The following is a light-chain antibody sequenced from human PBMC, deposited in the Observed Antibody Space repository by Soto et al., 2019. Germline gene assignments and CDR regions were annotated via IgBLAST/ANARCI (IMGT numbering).Light chain of an antibody. CDR1: QSVSSN. J-gene: IGKJ1*01. V-gene: IGKV3-15*01. Sequence: EKVMTPSPAPPSVSPGEKATLSCRASQSVSSNLAWYQQKPGQAPRLLIYGASTRATGIPARFSGSGSGTEFTLTISSLQSEDFAVYYCQQLWTLGQGTKVDIK. CDR3: QQLWT. CDR2: GAS.